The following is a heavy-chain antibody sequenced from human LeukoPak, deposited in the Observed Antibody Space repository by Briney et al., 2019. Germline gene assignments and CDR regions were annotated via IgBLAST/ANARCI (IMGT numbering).Heavy chain of an antibody. V-gene: IGHV4-34*01. J-gene: IGHJ6*02. CDR1: GGSFSGYY. CDR3: ARGRSQGRYYYDNSGYSSPVYYYGMDV. D-gene: IGHD3-22*01. CDR2: INHSGST. Sequence: PSETLSLTCAVYGGSFSGYYWSWIRQPPGKGLEWIGEINHSGSTNYNPSLKSRVTISIDTSKNQFSLNLSSVTAADTAVYYCARGRSQGRYYYDNSGYSSPVYYYGMDVWGQGTTVTVSS.